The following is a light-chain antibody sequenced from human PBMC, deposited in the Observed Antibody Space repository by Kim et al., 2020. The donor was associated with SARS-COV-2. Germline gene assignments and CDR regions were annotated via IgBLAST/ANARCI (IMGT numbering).Light chain of an antibody. V-gene: IGKV3-15*01. J-gene: IGKJ1*01. Sequence: ASPGERATSSCRASQSVSSNFAWYQQNPGQAPRLLSYSAATRATGIPARFSGSGSGTEFTLTISSLQSEDFAVYYCQQYNNWPPTFGQGTKVDIK. CDR2: SAA. CDR1: QSVSSN. CDR3: QQYNNWPPT.